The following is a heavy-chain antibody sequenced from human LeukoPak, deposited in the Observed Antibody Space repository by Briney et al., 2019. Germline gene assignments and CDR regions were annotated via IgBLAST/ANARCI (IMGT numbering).Heavy chain of an antibody. Sequence: ASVKISCKASGYTFSSYGFSWVRQAPGQGLEWMGWISVHSGKTNYARVVQDRVTMTTDIPTSTAYMELRSLRPDDTAVYYCARGGITIFGVPSMRYFDYWGQGTLVTVSS. CDR2: ISVHSGKT. CDR1: GYTFSSYG. V-gene: IGHV1-18*01. J-gene: IGHJ4*02. D-gene: IGHD3-3*01. CDR3: ARGGITIFGVPSMRYFDY.